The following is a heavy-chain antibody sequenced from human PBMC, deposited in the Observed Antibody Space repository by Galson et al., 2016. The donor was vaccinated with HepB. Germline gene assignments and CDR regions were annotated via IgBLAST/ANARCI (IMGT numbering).Heavy chain of an antibody. CDR2: FIPVADKA. Sequence: SVKVSCKASGGTFTDYTISWVRQAPGQGLEWLGRFIPVADKANYKEEFQDRVTITADKSTSTVYMELSSLRSEDTAVYYCARDPAEGLGAQGNYYHYSMDAWGKGATVIVSS. D-gene: IGHD1-26*01. CDR1: GGTFTDYT. J-gene: IGHJ6*04. CDR3: ARDPAEGLGAQGNYYHYSMDA. V-gene: IGHV1-69*08.